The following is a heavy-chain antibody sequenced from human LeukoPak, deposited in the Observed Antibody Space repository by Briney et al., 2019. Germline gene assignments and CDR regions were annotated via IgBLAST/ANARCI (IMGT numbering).Heavy chain of an antibody. D-gene: IGHD1-26*01. CDR2: ISSSSSYI. Sequence: PGGSLRLSCAASGFTFSSYSMNWVRQAPGKGLEWVSSISSSSSYIYYADSVKGRFTISRDNAKNSLYLQMNSLRAEDTAVYYCARGYSGEGDAFDIWGQGTMVTVSS. J-gene: IGHJ3*02. CDR3: ARGYSGEGDAFDI. CDR1: GFTFSSYS. V-gene: IGHV3-21*01.